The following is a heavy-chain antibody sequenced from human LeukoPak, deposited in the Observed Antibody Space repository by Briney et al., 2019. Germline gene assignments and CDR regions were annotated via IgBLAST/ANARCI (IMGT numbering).Heavy chain of an antibody. CDR2: ISGSGGST. CDR1: GFTFSSYA. D-gene: IGHD3-22*01. V-gene: IGHV3-23*01. J-gene: IGHJ4*02. Sequence: PGGSLRLSCAASGFTFSSYAMNWVRQAPGKGLEWVSAISGSGGSTYYADSVKGRFTISRDNSKNTPYLQMNSLRAEDTAVYYCATLAVINFDYWGQGTLVTVSS. CDR3: ATLAVINFDY.